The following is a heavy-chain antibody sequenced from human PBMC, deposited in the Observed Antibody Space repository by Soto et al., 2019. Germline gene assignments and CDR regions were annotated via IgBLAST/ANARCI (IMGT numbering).Heavy chain of an antibody. CDR2: IKSKTDGGTT. Sequence: EVQLVESGGGLVKPGGSLRLSCAASGFTFSNAWMSWVRQAPGKGLEWVGRIKSKTDGGTTDYAAPVKGRFTISRDDSKNTLYLQMNRLKTEDTAVYYCTPEQGLVHLDYWGQGTLVTVSS. D-gene: IGHD6-19*01. CDR3: TPEQGLVHLDY. CDR1: GFTFSNAW. V-gene: IGHV3-15*01. J-gene: IGHJ4*02.